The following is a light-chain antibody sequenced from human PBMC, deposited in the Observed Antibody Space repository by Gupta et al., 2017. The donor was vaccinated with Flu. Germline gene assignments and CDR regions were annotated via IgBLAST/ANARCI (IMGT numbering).Light chain of an antibody. Sequence: QSALTQPASVSGSPGQSITISCTGTTSDVGDYRYVSWYQQHPGRAPKLIIYEFNNRPSGVSDRFSGSKSGNTASLTIAGLRAEDEADYYCTSYTSSIYVFGTGTKVTVL. CDR3: TSYTSSIYV. CDR1: TSDVGDYRY. V-gene: IGLV2-14*01. J-gene: IGLJ1*01. CDR2: EFN.